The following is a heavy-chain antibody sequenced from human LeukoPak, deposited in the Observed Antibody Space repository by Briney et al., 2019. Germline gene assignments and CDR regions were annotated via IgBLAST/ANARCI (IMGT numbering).Heavy chain of an antibody. J-gene: IGHJ4*02. V-gene: IGHV1-18*01. CDR1: GYTFINYV. CDR3: AREYGSGSYTGIDY. CDR2: ISAYNSAYNGNT. Sequence: ASVKVSCQATGYTFINYVITGVRPAPGQGLEWMGWISAYNSAYNGNTHYAQKLQGRVTMTTDTSTNTGYMELRSLRSDDTAVYYCAREYGSGSYTGIDYWGQGTLVTVSS. D-gene: IGHD3-10*01.